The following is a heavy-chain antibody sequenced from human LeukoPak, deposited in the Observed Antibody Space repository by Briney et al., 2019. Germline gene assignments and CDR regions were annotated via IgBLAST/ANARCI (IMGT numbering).Heavy chain of an antibody. Sequence: GGSLRLSCAASGFTFSSYSMNWVRQAPGKGLEWISCINSDSDTVYYSNSVKGRFTISRDNAKKSLYLQMNSLRAEDTAMYYCARETRGESDYWGHGTLVTVSS. J-gene: IGHJ4*01. V-gene: IGHV3-48*04. CDR2: INSDSDTV. CDR1: GFTFSSYS. D-gene: IGHD3-10*01. CDR3: ARETRGESDY.